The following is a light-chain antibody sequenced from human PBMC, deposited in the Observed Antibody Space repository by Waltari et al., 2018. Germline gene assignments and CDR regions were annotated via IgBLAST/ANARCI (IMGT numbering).Light chain of an antibody. J-gene: IGKJ4*01. CDR1: PSISNW. V-gene: IGKV1-5*03. Sequence: DIQMTQSPSTLSASVGDRFTITCRASPSISNWLAWYQQKPGKAPKLLIYKASTLESGVPSRFSDSGSGTEFTLTISSLQPDDFATYYCQQYNSYSLLTFGGGTKVEIK. CDR2: KAS. CDR3: QQYNSYSLLT.